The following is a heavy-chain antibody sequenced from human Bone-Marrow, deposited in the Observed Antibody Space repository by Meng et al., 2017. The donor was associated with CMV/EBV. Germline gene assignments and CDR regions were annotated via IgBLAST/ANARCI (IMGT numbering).Heavy chain of an antibody. Sequence: GESLKISCAASGFTFSNAWMSWVRQAPGKGLEWVGRIKSKTDGGTTDYAAPVKGRFTISRDDSKNTLYLQMNSLKTEDTAVYYCTTGGVLLWFGESPEGMDVWGQGNTVTVSS. V-gene: IGHV3-15*01. CDR1: GFTFSNAW. J-gene: IGHJ6*02. CDR3: TTGGVLLWFGESPEGMDV. CDR2: IKSKTDGGTT. D-gene: IGHD3-10*01.